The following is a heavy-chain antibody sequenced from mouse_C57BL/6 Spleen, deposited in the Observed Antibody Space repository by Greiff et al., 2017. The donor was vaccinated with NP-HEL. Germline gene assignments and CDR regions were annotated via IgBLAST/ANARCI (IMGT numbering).Heavy chain of an antibody. CDR2: INYDGSST. Sequence: EVMLVESEGGLVQPGSSMKLSCTASGFTFSDYYMAWVRQVPEKGLEWVANINYDGSSTYYLDSLKSRFIISRDNAKNILYLQMSSLKSEDTATYYCARESNYYYFDYWGQGTTLTVSS. V-gene: IGHV5-16*01. J-gene: IGHJ2*01. CDR3: ARESNYYYFDY. D-gene: IGHD2-5*01. CDR1: GFTFSDYY.